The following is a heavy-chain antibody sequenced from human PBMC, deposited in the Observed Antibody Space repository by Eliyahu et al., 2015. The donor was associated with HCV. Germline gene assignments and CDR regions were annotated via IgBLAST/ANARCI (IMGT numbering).Heavy chain of an antibody. V-gene: IGHV1-8*01. CDR3: ARPCSGGSCYAV. D-gene: IGHD2-15*01. CDR2: MNPNSGNT. Sequence: QVQLVQSGAEVKKPGAXVKVSCKASGYXFTSYDXNWVRQATGQGLEWMGWMNPNSGNTGYAQKXQGRVTMTRNTSISTAYMELSSLRSEDTAVYYCARPCSGGSCYAVWGQGTXVTVSS. J-gene: IGHJ1*01. CDR1: GYXFTSYD.